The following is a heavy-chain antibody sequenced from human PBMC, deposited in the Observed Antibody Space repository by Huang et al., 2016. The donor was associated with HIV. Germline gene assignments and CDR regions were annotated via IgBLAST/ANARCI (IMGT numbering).Heavy chain of an antibody. V-gene: IGHV3-30*01. CDR2: ISTDGTIK. D-gene: IGHD3-10*01. CDR3: ARTGSYYYGSGIYHFGDY. J-gene: IGHJ4*02. CDR1: GFAFSSFA. Sequence: QVQLVESGGGVVQPGRSLSLSCAASGFAFSSFAMHWVRQAPGKGLQWLVGISTDGTIKNYADSVRGRFTISRDNSKGTVYLQMNSLRPEDTAVYSCARTGSYYYGSGIYHFGDYWGQGTLVTVSS.